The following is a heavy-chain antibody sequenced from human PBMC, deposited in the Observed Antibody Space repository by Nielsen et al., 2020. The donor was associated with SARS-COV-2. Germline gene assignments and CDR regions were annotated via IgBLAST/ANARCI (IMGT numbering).Heavy chain of an antibody. J-gene: IGHJ4*02. CDR3: ARAMSQWLDFDY. CDR2: IYSGGST. V-gene: IGHV3-53*01. Sequence: GGSLRLSCAASGFTVSSNYMSWVRQAPGKGLEWVSVIYSGGSTYYADSVKGRFTISRDNSKNTLYLQMNSLRAEDTAVYYCARAMSQWLDFDYWGQGTLVTVSS. CDR1: GFTVSSNY. D-gene: IGHD6-19*01.